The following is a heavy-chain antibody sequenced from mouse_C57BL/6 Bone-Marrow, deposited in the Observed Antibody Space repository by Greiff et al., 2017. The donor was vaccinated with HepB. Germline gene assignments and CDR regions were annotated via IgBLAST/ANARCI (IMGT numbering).Heavy chain of an antibody. CDR3: ASIRYAYAMDY. CDR2: INPSSGYT. J-gene: IGHJ4*01. D-gene: IGHD1-1*01. CDR1: GYTFTSYT. Sequence: VQLQESGAELARPGASVKMSCKASGYTFTSYTMHWVKQRPGQGLEWIGYINPSSGYTKYNQKFKDKATLTADKSSSTAYMQLSSLTSEDSAVYYCASIRYAYAMDYWGQGTSVTVSS. V-gene: IGHV1-4*01.